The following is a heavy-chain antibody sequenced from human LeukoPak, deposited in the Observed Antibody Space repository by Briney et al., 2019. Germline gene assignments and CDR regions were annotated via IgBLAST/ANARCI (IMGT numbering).Heavy chain of an antibody. D-gene: IGHD2-2*01. CDR3: ARETGCSSTSCSSYWYFDL. CDR2: IYSGGST. CDR1: GFTVSSNY. Sequence: GGSLRLSCAASGFTVSSNYMSWVRQAPGKGLEWVSDIYSGGSTYYADSVKGRFTISRDNSKNTLYLQMNSLRAEDTAVYYCARETGCSSTSCSSYWYFDLWGRGTLVTVSS. V-gene: IGHV3-66*01. J-gene: IGHJ2*01.